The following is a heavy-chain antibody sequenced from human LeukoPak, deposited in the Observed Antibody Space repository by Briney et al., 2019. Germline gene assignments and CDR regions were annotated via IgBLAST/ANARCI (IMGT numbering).Heavy chain of an antibody. D-gene: IGHD6-6*01. J-gene: IGHJ4*02. CDR2: IKQDGSEK. Sequence: GGSLRLSCAASGFTFSSYWMSWVRQAPGKGLERVANIKQDGSEKYYVDSVKGRFTISRDNAKNSLYLQMSSLRAEDTAVYYCARYGSSIAARGFDYWGQGTLVTVSS. V-gene: IGHV3-7*01. CDR1: GFTFSSYW. CDR3: ARYGSSIAARGFDY.